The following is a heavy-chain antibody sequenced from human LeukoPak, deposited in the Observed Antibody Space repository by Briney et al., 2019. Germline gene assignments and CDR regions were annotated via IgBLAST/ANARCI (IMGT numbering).Heavy chain of an antibody. CDR1: GGSTSSYY. J-gene: IGHJ2*01. Sequence: SETLSLTCTVSGGSTSSYYWSWIRQPPGKGLEWIGYIYYSGSTNYNPSLKSRVTISVDTSKNQFSLKLSSVTAADTAVYYCARVEATYWYFDLWGRGTLVTVSS. CDR3: ARVEATYWYFDL. V-gene: IGHV4-59*01. CDR2: IYYSGST.